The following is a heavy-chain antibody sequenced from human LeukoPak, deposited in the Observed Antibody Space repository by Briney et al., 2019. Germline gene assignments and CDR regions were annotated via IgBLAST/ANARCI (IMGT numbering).Heavy chain of an antibody. V-gene: IGHV3-30-3*01. Sequence: PGGSLRLSCAASGFTFSSYAMHWVRQAPGKGLEWVAVISYDGSNKYYADSVKGRFTISRDNSKNTLYLQMNSLRAEDTAVYYCARGGGYRNGYGYWGQGTLVTVSS. D-gene: IGHD5-18*01. J-gene: IGHJ4*02. CDR2: ISYDGSNK. CDR3: ARGGGYRNGYGY. CDR1: GFTFSSYA.